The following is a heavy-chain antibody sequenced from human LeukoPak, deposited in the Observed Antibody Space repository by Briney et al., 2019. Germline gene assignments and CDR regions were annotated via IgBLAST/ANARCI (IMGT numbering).Heavy chain of an antibody. D-gene: IGHD3-16*01. CDR1: GFTFSSYW. CDR3: ARGGGLDV. V-gene: IGHV3-7*03. J-gene: IGHJ6*02. CDR2: INHNGNVN. Sequence: GGSLRLSCAASGFTFSSYWMNWARQAPGKGLEWVASINHNGNVNYYVDSVKGRFTFSRDNAKNSLYLQMSNLRAEDTAVYFCARGGGLDVWGQGATVTVSS.